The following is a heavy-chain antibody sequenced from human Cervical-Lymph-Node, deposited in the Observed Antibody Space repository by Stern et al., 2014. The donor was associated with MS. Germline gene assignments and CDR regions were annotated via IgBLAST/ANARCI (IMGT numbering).Heavy chain of an antibody. CDR3: ARLDYGGNH. CDR1: GNPFTSYD. J-gene: IGHJ4*02. Sequence: VQLVESGAEVKKPGASVKVSCKASGNPFTSYDINWVRQATGQGLEWMGWIDPNRGNSGSALKCQGRVTMTRNTSISPAYMELSRLRSEDTAVYYCARLDYGGNHWGQGTPVTVSS. CDR2: IDPNRGNS. V-gene: IGHV1-8*01. D-gene: IGHD4-23*01.